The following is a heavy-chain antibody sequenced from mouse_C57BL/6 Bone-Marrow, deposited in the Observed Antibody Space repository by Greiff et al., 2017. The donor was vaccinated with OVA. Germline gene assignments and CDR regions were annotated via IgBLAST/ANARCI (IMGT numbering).Heavy chain of an antibody. J-gene: IGHJ3*01. V-gene: IGHV1-59*01. CDR1: GYTFTSYW. CDR3: ARRGGNFFAY. CDR2: IDPSDSYT. Sequence: QVQLQQSGAELVRPGTSVKLSCKASGYTFTSYWMHWVKQRPGQGLEWIGVIDPSDSYTNYNQKFKGKATLTVDTSSSTAYMQLSSLTSEDSAVYYCARRGGNFFAYWGQGTLVTVSA. D-gene: IGHD2-1*01.